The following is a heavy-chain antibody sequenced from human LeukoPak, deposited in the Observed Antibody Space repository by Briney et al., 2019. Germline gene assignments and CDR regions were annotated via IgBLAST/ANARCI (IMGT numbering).Heavy chain of an antibody. V-gene: IGHV4-39*07. CDR1: GGSVSSSHY. D-gene: IGHD3-22*01. CDR3: AKSTYYYDTVDNAFDL. Sequence: SETLSLTCTVSGGSVSSSHYWAWIRQPPGKGLEWIGSIYYGGSTYYNASLRSRVTTSVDTSKNQFSLKLSSVTAADTAVYYCAKSTYYYDTVDNAFDLWGQGTVVTVSS. J-gene: IGHJ3*01. CDR2: IYYGGST.